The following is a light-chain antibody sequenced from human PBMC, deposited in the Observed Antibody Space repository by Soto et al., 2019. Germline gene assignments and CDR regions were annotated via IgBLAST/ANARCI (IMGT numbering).Light chain of an antibody. J-gene: IGKJ3*01. CDR2: GAS. Sequence: EIVMTQSPATLSVSPGERATLSCRASQSVSSNLARYQQKPGQAPRLLIYGASTRATGIPARFSGSGSGTEFTLTISSLQSEDFAVYYCQQYNNWVTFGPGTKVDI. CDR3: QQYNNWVT. V-gene: IGKV3-15*01. CDR1: QSVSSN.